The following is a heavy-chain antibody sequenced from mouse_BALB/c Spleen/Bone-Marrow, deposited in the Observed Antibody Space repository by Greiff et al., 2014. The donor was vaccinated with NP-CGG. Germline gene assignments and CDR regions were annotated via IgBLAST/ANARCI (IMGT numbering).Heavy chain of an antibody. CDR2: IDPANGNT. V-gene: IGHV14-3*02. J-gene: IGHJ4*01. Sequence: LVESGAELVKPGPSVKLSCTASGFNIKDTYMHWVKQRPEQGLEWIGRIDPANGNTKYDPKFQGKATITADTSSNTAYLQLSSLTSEDTAVYYCARWLLPYGLDYWGQGTSVTVSS. CDR1: GFNIKDTY. D-gene: IGHD2-3*01. CDR3: ARWLLPYGLDY.